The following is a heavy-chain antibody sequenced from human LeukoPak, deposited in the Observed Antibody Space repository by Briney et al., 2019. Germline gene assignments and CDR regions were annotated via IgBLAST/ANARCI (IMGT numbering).Heavy chain of an antibody. CDR3: ARGAIDYYFDY. V-gene: IGHV3-53*01. J-gene: IGHJ4*02. CDR1: GFTVSSNF. Sequence: GGSLRLSCAASGFTVSSNFMSWVRQAPGKGLEWVSAIYSGGSTYYADSVKGRFTISRDNSKNTLYLQMNNLRAEDTAVYYCARGAIDYYFDYWGQGTLVTVSS. CDR2: IYSGGST. D-gene: IGHD2-2*02.